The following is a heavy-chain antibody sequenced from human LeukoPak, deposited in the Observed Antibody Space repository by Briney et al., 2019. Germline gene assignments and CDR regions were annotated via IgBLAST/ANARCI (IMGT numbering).Heavy chain of an antibody. CDR1: GYTFTGYY. J-gene: IGHJ6*02. D-gene: IGHD2-15*01. Sequence: ASVKVSCKVSGYTFTGYYMHWVRQAPGQGVEWMGWINPNSSGTNYAQKFQGRVTMTRDTSISTAYMELSRLRSDDTAVYYCARGSGGRAAYYYYGMDVWGQGTTVTVSS. CDR3: ARGSGGRAAYYYYGMDV. CDR2: INPNSSGT. V-gene: IGHV1-2*02.